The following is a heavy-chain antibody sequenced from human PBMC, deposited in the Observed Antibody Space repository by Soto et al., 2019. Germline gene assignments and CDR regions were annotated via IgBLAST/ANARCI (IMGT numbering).Heavy chain of an antibody. V-gene: IGHV3-21*01. CDR3: ARDASKRSRWYEGRIYYYGMDV. Sequence: EVQLVESGGGLVKPGGSLRLSCAASGFTFSSYSMNWVRQAPGKGLEWVSSISSSSSYIYYADSVKGRFTISRDNAKTSLYLQMNSLRAEDTAVYYCARDASKRSRWYEGRIYYYGMDVWGQGTTVTVSS. CDR1: GFTFSSYS. D-gene: IGHD6-13*01. CDR2: ISSSSSYI. J-gene: IGHJ6*02.